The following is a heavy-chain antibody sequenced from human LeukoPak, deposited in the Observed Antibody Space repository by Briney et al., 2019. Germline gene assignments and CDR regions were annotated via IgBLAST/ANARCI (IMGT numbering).Heavy chain of an antibody. D-gene: IGHD6-13*01. CDR2: INHSGST. J-gene: IGHJ5*02. V-gene: IGHV4-34*01. CDR3: ARPGIAAAGYNWFDP. Sequence: SETLSLTCAVYGGSFSGYYWSWIRQPPGKGLEWIGEINHSGSTNYNPSLKSRVTISVDTSKNQFSLKLSSVTAADTAVYYCARPGIAAAGYNWFDPWGQGPLVTVSS. CDR1: GGSFSGYY.